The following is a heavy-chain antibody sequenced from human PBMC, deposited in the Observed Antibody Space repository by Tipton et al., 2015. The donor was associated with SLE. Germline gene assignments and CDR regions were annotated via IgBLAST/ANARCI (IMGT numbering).Heavy chain of an antibody. CDR3: ARGSSLLGFCSGGACYPLDY. CDR2: VSHTGNT. J-gene: IGHJ4*02. CDR1: GGSISSSNW. D-gene: IGHD2-15*01. V-gene: IGHV4/OR15-8*01. Sequence: PGLVKPSETLSLTCSVSGGSISSSNWWSWVRQTPGKGLEWIGEVSHTGNTNYNPSLQSRVIISVDKSKNQFSLKLTSVTAADTATYYCARGSSLLGFCSGGACYPLDYWGQGTLATVSS.